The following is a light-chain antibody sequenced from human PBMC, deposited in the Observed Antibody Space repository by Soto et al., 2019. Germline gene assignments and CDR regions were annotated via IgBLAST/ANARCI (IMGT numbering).Light chain of an antibody. J-gene: IGKJ1*01. CDR1: QGVSSY. Sequence: AIRMTQSPSSFSASTGDRVTITCRASQGVSSYLAWYQQKPGKAPKLLIYAASTLQNGVPSRFSGSGSVTDFTLPLSCLQSEDFATYYCQPSASYPQTFGQGTKVEIK. CDR2: AAS. V-gene: IGKV1-8*01. CDR3: QPSASYPQT.